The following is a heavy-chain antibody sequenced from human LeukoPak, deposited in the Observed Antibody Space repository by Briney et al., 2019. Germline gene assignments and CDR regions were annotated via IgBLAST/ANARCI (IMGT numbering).Heavy chain of an antibody. J-gene: IGHJ4*02. CDR2: INHSGST. D-gene: IGHD1-1*01. CDR3: ARSSGERRGKWMGFDY. CDR1: GGSFSGYY. Sequence: SETLSLTCAVYGGSFSGYYWSWIRQPPGKGLEWIGEINHSGSTNYNPSLKSRVTISVDTSKNQFSLKLSSVTAADTAVYYCARSSGERRGKWMGFDYWGQGSLVTVSS. V-gene: IGHV4-34*01.